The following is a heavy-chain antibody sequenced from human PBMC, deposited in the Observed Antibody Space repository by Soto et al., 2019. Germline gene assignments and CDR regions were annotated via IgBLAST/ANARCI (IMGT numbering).Heavy chain of an antibody. J-gene: IGHJ6*02. D-gene: IGHD2-15*01. Sequence: SETLSVTYTVSGGFLCSSSYYWGWIRQAPGKGLEWIGSIFYSGSTYYNPSLKSRVTISVDTSKNQFSLKLSSVTAADTAVYYCARHLTYCSAGSCYSDFPYYGMDVWGQGTTVT. CDR2: IFYSGST. V-gene: IGHV4-39*01. CDR3: ARHLTYCSAGSCYSDFPYYGMDV. CDR1: GGFLCSSSYY.